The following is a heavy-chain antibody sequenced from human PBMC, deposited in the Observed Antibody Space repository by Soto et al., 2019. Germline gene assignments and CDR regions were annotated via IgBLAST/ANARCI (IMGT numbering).Heavy chain of an antibody. D-gene: IGHD5-12*01. CDR1: GGTFSSYA. V-gene: IGHV1-69*01. Sequence: QVQLVQSGAEVKKPGSSVKVSCKASGGTFSSYAISWVRQAPGQGLEWMGGIIPIFGTANYAQKFQGRVTITADESTSTAYMELSSLRSEDTAVYYCASRTVEMATTYPRRLYYYYGMDVWGQGTTVTVSS. CDR3: ASRTVEMATTYPRRLYYYYGMDV. J-gene: IGHJ6*02. CDR2: IIPIFGTA.